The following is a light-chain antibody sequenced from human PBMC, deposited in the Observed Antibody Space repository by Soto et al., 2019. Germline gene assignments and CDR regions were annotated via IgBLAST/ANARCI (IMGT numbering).Light chain of an antibody. CDR1: SSNIGAGYD. CDR3: QSYASSLSGYV. J-gene: IGLJ1*01. CDR2: GNS. Sequence: QSVLTQPPSVYGAPGQRVTISCTGSSSNIGAGYDVHWYQQLPGTAPKLLIYGNSNRPSGVPDRFSGSKSGTSASLAITGLLAEDEADYYCQSYASSLSGYVFGTGTKLTVL. V-gene: IGLV1-40*01.